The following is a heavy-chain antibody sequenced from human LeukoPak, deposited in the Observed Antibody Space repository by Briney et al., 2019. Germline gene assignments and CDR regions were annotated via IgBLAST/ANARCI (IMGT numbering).Heavy chain of an antibody. V-gene: IGHV1-69*13. CDR3: ARGPGSSGWYGAAYYYGMDV. CDR2: IIPIFGTA. CDR1: GGTFSSYA. D-gene: IGHD6-19*01. J-gene: IGHJ6*04. Sequence: SVKVSCKASGGTFSSYAISWVRQAPGQGLEWMGGIIPIFGTANYVQKFQGRVTITADESTSTAYMELSSLRSEDTAVYYCARGPGSSGWYGAAYYYGMDVWGKGTTVTVSS.